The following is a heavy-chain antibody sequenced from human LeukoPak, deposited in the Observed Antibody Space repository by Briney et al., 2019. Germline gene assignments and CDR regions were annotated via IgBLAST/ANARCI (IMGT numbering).Heavy chain of an antibody. V-gene: IGHV1-18*01. CDR2: IIVYNGNT. CDR3: ARVPPAHRVGPTTIGMDV. D-gene: IGHD1-26*01. CDR1: GYTFSGYG. Sequence: AASVKVSCKASGYTFSGYGISWVRQAPGQGLEWMGWIIVYNGNTKYAQKLLGRVTMTTDTSTSTGYMEVRSLRSDDTAVYFCARVPPAHRVGPTTIGMDVWGQGTTVTVSS. J-gene: IGHJ6*02.